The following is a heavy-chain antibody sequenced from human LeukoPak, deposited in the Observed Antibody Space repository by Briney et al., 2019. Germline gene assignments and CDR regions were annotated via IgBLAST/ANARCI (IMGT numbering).Heavy chain of an antibody. CDR1: GGSISSSSYY. D-gene: IGHD4-17*01. V-gene: IGHV4-39*01. J-gene: IGHJ4*02. CDR2: IYYSGST. CDR3: ASLNDYGHYARDY. Sequence: SETLSLTCTVFGGSISSSSYYWGWIRQPPEKGLEWIGSIYYSGSTYYNPSLKSRVTISVDTSKNQFSLKLSSVTAADTAVYYFASLNDYGHYARDYWGQRTLVTVSS.